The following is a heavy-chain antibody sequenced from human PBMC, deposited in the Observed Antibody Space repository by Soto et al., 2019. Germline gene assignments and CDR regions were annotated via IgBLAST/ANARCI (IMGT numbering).Heavy chain of an antibody. CDR3: ARGYRLVPAATHYYYYGMDV. V-gene: IGHV1-69*06. D-gene: IGHD2-2*01. CDR1: GGTFSSYA. Sequence: GASVKVSCKASGGTFSSYAISWVRQAPGQGLEWMGGIIPIFGTANYAQKFQGRVTITADKSTSTAYMELSSLRSEDTAVYYCARGYRLVPAATHYYYYGMDVWGQGTTVTVSS. CDR2: IIPIFGTA. J-gene: IGHJ6*02.